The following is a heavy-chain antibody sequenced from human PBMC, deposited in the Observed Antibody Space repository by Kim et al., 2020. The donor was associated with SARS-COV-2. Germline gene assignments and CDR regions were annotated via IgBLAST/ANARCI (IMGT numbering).Heavy chain of an antibody. CDR2: ISGDGGST. Sequence: GGSLRLSCAASGFTFDDYAMHWVRQAPGKGLEWVSLISGDGGSTYYADSVKGRFTISRDNSKNSLYLQMNSLRTEDTALYYCAKDMRAEWFGEGGYFDYWGQGTLVTVSS. CDR1: GFTFDDYA. CDR3: AKDMRAEWFGEGGYFDY. V-gene: IGHV3-43*02. D-gene: IGHD3-10*01. J-gene: IGHJ4*02.